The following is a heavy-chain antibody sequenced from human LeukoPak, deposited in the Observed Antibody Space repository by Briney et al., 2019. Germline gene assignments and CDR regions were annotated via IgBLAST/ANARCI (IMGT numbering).Heavy chain of an antibody. Sequence: SGTLSLTCTVSGGSISSYYWSWIRQPPGEGLEGIGDIYYSWGTKYNPSLKSRVTISVDTPKNQFSLTLSSLTAADTAVYYCARLIVGATRSDAFDIWGQGTMVTVSS. V-gene: IGHV4-59*08. CDR1: GGSISSYY. D-gene: IGHD1-26*01. CDR3: ARLIVGATRSDAFDI. J-gene: IGHJ3*02. CDR2: IYYSWGT.